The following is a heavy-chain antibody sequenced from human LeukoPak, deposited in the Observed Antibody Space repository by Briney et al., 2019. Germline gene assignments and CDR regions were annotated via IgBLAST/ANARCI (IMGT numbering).Heavy chain of an antibody. Sequence: SGGSLRLSCAASGFTFSSYAMSWVRQAPGKGLEWVSAISGSGGSTYYADSVKGRFTISRDNSKNTLYLQMNSLRAADTAVYYCAKQTGDLVDAFDIWGQGTMVTVSS. V-gene: IGHV3-23*01. CDR1: GFTFSSYA. J-gene: IGHJ3*02. D-gene: IGHD7-27*01. CDR3: AKQTGDLVDAFDI. CDR2: ISGSGGST.